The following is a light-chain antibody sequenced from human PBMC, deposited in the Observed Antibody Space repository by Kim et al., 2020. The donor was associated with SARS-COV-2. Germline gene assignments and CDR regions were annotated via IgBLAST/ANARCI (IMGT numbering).Light chain of an antibody. CDR1: QSGSIN. CDR2: GAS. V-gene: IGKV3-15*01. CDR3: QQYYDWPT. J-gene: IGKJ1*01. Sequence: SVSPGESATLSCRASQSGSINLAWYQQKPGQAPRLLLYGASTRATGVPARFSGSGSGTEFTLTISSLQSEDFAVYYCQQYYDWPTFGQGTKVDIK.